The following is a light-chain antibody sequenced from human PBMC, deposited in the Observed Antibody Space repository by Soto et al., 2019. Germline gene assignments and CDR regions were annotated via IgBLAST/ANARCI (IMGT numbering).Light chain of an antibody. Sequence: DIQMTQSPSTLSASVGDRVTITCRASQSISSWLAWYQQKPGKAPKLLIYQASSLETGLPSRFSGSGSGTEFPLTISSLQPDDFATYFCQQYNSFTWTFGQGTKVEIK. V-gene: IGKV1-5*03. CDR1: QSISSW. J-gene: IGKJ1*01. CDR3: QQYNSFTWT. CDR2: QAS.